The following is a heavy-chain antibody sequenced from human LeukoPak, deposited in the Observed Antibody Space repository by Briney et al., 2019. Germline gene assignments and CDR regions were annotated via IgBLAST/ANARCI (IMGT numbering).Heavy chain of an antibody. J-gene: IGHJ4*02. CDR3: AKPGSSGWYYFDY. CDR2: ISGSGGNT. CDR1: GFTFSSYA. V-gene: IGHV3-23*01. Sequence: GGSLRLSCAASGFTFSSYAMSWVRQAPGKGLEWVSTISGSGGNTYYADSVKGRSTISRDNSKNTLYLQMNSLRAEDTAVYYCAKPGSSGWYYFDYWGQGTLVTVSS. D-gene: IGHD6-19*01.